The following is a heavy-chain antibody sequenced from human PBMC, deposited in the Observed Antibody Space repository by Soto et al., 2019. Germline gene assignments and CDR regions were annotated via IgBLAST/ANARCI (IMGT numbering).Heavy chain of an antibody. Sequence: GASVKVSCKGSGYTFTSEGINWVRQAPGQGLEWMGWISGYNGNTNYAQKLQDRVTMTTDTSTSTAYMELRSLRSDDTAVYYCARPIRGTYGMDVWGQGTTVTVS. CDR2: ISGYNGNT. CDR1: GYTFTSEG. D-gene: IGHD1-1*01. J-gene: IGHJ6*02. V-gene: IGHV1-18*01. CDR3: ARPIRGTYGMDV.